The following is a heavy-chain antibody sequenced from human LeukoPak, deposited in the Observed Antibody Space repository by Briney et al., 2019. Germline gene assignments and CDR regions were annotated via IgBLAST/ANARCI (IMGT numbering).Heavy chain of an antibody. CDR2: ISAYNGNT. Sequence: ASVKVSCKASGYTFTSYGISWVRQAPGQGLEWMGWISAYNGNTNYAQKLQGRVTMTTDTSTSTAYMELRSLRSDDTAVYYCACRMITFGGVIVQDAFDIWGQGTMVTVSS. V-gene: IGHV1-18*01. CDR1: GYTFTSYG. J-gene: IGHJ3*02. D-gene: IGHD3-16*02. CDR3: ACRMITFGGVIVQDAFDI.